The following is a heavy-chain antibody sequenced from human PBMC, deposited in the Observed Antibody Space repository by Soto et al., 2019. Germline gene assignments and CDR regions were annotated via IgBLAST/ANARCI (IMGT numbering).Heavy chain of an antibody. CDR2: IYHSGST. Sequence: QVQLQESGPGLVKPSGTLSLTCAVSGGSISSSNWWSWVRQPPGKGLEWIGEIYHSGSTNYNPSLKSRVTISVDKSKNQFSLKLSSVTAAYTAVYYCARISRPVGFLAHDAFDIWGQGTMVTVSS. CDR3: ARISRPVGFLAHDAFDI. CDR1: GGSISSSNW. V-gene: IGHV4-4*02. D-gene: IGHD2-2*01. J-gene: IGHJ3*02.